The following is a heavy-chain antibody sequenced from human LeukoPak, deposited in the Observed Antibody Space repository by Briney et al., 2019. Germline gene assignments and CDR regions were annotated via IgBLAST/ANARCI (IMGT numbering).Heavy chain of an antibody. CDR1: GFTFRNFA. Sequence: GGSLRLSCAASGFTFRNFAMSWVRQAPGKGLEWVSGISHGGTRTFYAASVKGRFTISRDDSNSTLFLQMDNLRVEDTATYYCAKDIELFMSWGQGTLVIVSS. J-gene: IGHJ5*02. V-gene: IGHV3-23*01. CDR3: AKDIELFMS. CDR2: ISHGGTRT. D-gene: IGHD1-26*01.